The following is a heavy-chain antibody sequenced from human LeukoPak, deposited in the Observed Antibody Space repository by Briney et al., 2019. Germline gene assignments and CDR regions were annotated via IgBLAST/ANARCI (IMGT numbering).Heavy chain of an antibody. D-gene: IGHD3-10*01. CDR3: ANRGIYGYFNY. J-gene: IGHJ4*02. Sequence: SETPSLTCSVTGGSISDSSFYWGWVRQAPGKGLDWIGSMSYSGITFYNPSLKSRVIISADTSKNQFSLRLTSVTAADAAVYYCANRGIYGYFNYWGQGTLVTVSS. CDR1: GGSISDSSFY. V-gene: IGHV4-39*05. CDR2: MSYSGIT.